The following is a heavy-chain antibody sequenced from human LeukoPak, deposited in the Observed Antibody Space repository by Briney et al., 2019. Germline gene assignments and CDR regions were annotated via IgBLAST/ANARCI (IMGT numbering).Heavy chain of an antibody. V-gene: IGHV3-15*07. Sequence: GGSLRLSCAVSGFSFTNVWMNWVRQAPGKGLEWVGRIKNKDEGEKTDYAAPVKGRFTISRDDSKATLFLQMNSLKMEDTAIYYCTTGIDYGGGYWGQGTLVTVSS. CDR1: GFSFTNVW. CDR3: TTGIDYGGGY. J-gene: IGHJ4*02. D-gene: IGHD3-16*01. CDR2: IKNKDEGEKT.